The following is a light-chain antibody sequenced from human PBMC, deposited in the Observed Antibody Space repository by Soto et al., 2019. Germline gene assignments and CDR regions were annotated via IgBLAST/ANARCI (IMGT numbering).Light chain of an antibody. CDR2: GAS. J-gene: IGKJ2*02. V-gene: IGKV3-11*01. CDR1: HSVATY. CDR3: RRRTHCRSMCT. Sequence: EIVLTQSPLTLALSPGERATLSCRASHSVATYLAWYQQRPGQAPRLRIYGASHRATGIPARYSGSGSGTGLTITISIQEPEDYDVYGCRRRTHCRSMCTFGAGPKVEIK.